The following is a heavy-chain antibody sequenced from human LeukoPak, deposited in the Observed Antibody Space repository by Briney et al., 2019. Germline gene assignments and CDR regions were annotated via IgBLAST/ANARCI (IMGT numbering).Heavy chain of an antibody. Sequence: GGSLRLSCAASGFTVSNNYMNWVRQAPGEGLEWVSVIYSGGSTYYADSVKGRFTISRDNSKNTLSLQMNSLRAEDTAVYYCAKVTGVATMGYYYYYMDVWGKGTTVTVSS. V-gene: IGHV3-53*01. CDR3: AKVTGVATMGYYYYYMDV. CDR2: IYSGGST. CDR1: GFTVSNNY. J-gene: IGHJ6*03. D-gene: IGHD5-12*01.